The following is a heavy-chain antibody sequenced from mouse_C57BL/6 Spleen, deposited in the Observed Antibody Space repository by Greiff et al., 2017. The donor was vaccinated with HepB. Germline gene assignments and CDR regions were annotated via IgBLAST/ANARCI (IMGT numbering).Heavy chain of an antibody. Sequence: QVQLQQSGAELARPGASVKLSCKASGYTFTSYGISWVKQRTGQGLEWIGEIYPRSGNTYYNEKFKGKATLTADKSSSTAYMELRSLTSEDSAVYFCASCYYDYGYFDVWGTGTTVTVSS. J-gene: IGHJ1*03. CDR2: IYPRSGNT. CDR3: ASCYYDYGYFDV. D-gene: IGHD2-4*01. V-gene: IGHV1-81*01. CDR1: GYTFTSYG.